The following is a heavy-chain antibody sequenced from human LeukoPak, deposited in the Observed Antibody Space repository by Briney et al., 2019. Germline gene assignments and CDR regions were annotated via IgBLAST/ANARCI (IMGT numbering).Heavy chain of an antibody. D-gene: IGHD3-10*01. Sequence: GGSLRLSCAASGFTVSSNYMGWVSQAPGKGLEWVSFIYSGGSTYYADSVKGRFTISRDNSKNTLYFQMNSLRAEDTAVYYCARDRGYYFDYWGQGTLVTVSS. J-gene: IGHJ4*02. CDR3: ARDRGYYFDY. V-gene: IGHV3-66*01. CDR1: GFTVSSNY. CDR2: IYSGGST.